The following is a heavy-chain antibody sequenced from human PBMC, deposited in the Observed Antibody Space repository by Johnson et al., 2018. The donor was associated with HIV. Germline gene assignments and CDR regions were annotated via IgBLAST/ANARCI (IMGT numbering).Heavy chain of an antibody. CDR3: ASPEAPYYDILTGYYAAFDI. CDR2: IYSGGST. D-gene: IGHD3-9*01. CDR1: EFTFHSYW. J-gene: IGHJ3*02. Sequence: VQLVESGGGLVKPGGSLRLSCAASEFTFHSYWMTWVRQAPGKGLEWVSVIYSGGSTYYADSVKGRFTLSRDNSKNTLYLQMNSLRAEDTAVYYCASPEAPYYDILTGYYAAFDIWGQGTMVTVSS. V-gene: IGHV3-66*02.